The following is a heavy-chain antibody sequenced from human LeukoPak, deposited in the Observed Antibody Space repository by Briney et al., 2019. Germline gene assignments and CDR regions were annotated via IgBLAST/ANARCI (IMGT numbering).Heavy chain of an antibody. J-gene: IGHJ4*02. CDR1: GGTFSSYA. CDR3: ARVGVRVGDSFDY. CDR2: IIPIFGTA. V-gene: IGHV1-69*13. Sequence: GASVKVSCKASGGTFSSYAISWVRQAPGQGLEWMGGIIPIFGTANYAQKFQGRVTITADESTSTAYMELRSLRSDDTAVYYCARVGVRVGDSFDYWGQGTLVTVSS. D-gene: IGHD2-8*02.